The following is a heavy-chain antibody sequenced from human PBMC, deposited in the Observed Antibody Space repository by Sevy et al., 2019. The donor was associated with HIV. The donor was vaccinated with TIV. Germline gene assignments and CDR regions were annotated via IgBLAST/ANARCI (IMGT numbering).Heavy chain of an antibody. J-gene: IGHJ5*02. CDR1: GDSVSSNSAA. CDR2: TYYRSKWYN. V-gene: IGHV6-1*01. Sequence: SQTLSLTCAISGDSVSSNSAAWNWIRQSPSRGLEWLGRTYYRSKWYNDYAVSVKSRITINPDTSKSQFSLQLNSVTPEDTAVYYCARGKVGATTIIFWFDPWGQGTLVTVSS. CDR3: ARGKVGATTIIFWFDP. D-gene: IGHD1-26*01.